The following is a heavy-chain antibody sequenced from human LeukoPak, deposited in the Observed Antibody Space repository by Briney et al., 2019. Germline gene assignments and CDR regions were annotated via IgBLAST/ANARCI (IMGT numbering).Heavy chain of an antibody. CDR1: GFTFNNYP. CDR2: VSGDGVHK. J-gene: IGHJ4*02. V-gene: IGHV3-30-3*01. CDR3: AKDGDTWDY. Sequence: QAGGSLRLSCAASGFTFNNYPFHWVRQPPGKGLEWVAAVSGDGVHKFYADSVKGRFTISRDNSKNTLYLQMNSLRAEDTAVYYCAKDGDTWDYWGQGTLVTVSS. D-gene: IGHD5-18*01.